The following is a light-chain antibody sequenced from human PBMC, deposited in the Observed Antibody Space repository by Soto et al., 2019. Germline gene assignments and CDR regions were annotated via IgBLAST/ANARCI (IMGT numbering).Light chain of an antibody. V-gene: IGKV1-12*01. CDR3: QQANSFPRT. J-gene: IGKJ5*01. CDR1: QSISSW. Sequence: DIQMTQSPSTLSASVGDRVTITCRASQSISSWLAWYQQKPGKAPKLLIYAASSLQSGVQSRFSGSGSGTDFTLTIRSLQPEDFATYYCQQANSFPRTFGQGTRLEIK. CDR2: AAS.